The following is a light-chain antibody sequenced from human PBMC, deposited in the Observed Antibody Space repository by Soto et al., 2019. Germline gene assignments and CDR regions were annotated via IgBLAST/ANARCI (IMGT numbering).Light chain of an antibody. CDR1: SSNIGAGYD. CDR3: LSYEGRMSGWV. J-gene: IGLJ3*02. Sequence: QSVLTQPPSVSGAPGQRVTISCTGSSSNIGAGYDVHWYQQLPGTAPKLLIYGNSNRPSGVPDRFSGSKSGTSGSLAFTGLQADDEDGYYSLSYEGRMSGWVFGGGTKVTV. V-gene: IGLV1-40*01. CDR2: GNS.